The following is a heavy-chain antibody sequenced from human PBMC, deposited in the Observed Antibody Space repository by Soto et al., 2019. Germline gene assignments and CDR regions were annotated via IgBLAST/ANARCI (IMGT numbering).Heavy chain of an antibody. CDR3: ARAGRDNYAPYYGMDV. Sequence: PGGSLRLSCTASGFTVSINYISCVRQAPGKGLEWVSLIYSGGSTYYADSVKGRFTISRDNSKNTLYLQMNSLRAEDTAVYYCARAGRDNYAPYYGMDVWGQGTTVTVSS. J-gene: IGHJ6*02. V-gene: IGHV3-53*01. D-gene: IGHD4-4*01. CDR1: GFTVSINY. CDR2: IYSGGST.